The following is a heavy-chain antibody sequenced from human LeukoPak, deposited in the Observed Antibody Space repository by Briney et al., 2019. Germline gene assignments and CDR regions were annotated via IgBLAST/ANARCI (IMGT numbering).Heavy chain of an antibody. CDR1: GFIVSTNY. D-gene: IGHD6-19*01. J-gene: IGHJ6*02. Sequence: GGSLRLSCAASGFIVSTNYMNWVRQAPGKGLEWVSVIYSGGSTYYADSVKGRLTISRDNSEDTLHLQMNSLRAEDTAVYFCAREVAVSGTENGAFNVWGPGTTVTVSS. CDR2: IYSGGST. CDR3: AREVAVSGTENGAFNV. V-gene: IGHV3-53*05.